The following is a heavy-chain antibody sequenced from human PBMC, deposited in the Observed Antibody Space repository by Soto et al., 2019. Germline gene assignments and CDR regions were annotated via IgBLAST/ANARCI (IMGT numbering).Heavy chain of an antibody. CDR3: VKEGYYYDSSGYYYGGFDP. J-gene: IGHJ5*02. Sequence: GGSLRLSCSASGFTFSNYAMHWVRQAPGKGLEYVSAIVRNGGSTYYADSVKGRFTISRDNSKNTLYHQVSSLRAEYTAVYYCVKEGYYYDSSGYYYGGFDPWGQGT. CDR2: IVRNGGST. V-gene: IGHV3-64D*06. CDR1: GFTFSNYA. D-gene: IGHD3-22*01.